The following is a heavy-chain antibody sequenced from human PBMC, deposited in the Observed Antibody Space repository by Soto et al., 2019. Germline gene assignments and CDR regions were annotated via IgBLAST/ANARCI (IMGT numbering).Heavy chain of an antibody. V-gene: IGHV1-69*01. D-gene: IGHD3-10*01. CDR1: GVTFSSET. CDR3: ATELGENPTSPFDA. J-gene: IGHJ4*02. Sequence: QVQLVQSGADVKKPGSSVKVSCQASGVTFSSETLGWVRQAPGQGLEWVGGIIHLFGTASYAQKFEGRVTITADESTSIDYMELSSMRSDDTAVYFCATELGENPTSPFDAWGQVTLVTVSS. CDR2: IIHLFGTA.